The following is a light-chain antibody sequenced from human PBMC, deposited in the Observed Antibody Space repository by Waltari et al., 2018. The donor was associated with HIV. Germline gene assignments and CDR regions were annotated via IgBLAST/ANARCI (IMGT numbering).Light chain of an antibody. CDR3: CSYAGSSTYV. CDR1: SSDVGDYNS. Sequence: QSALTQPASVSGSPGQSITFSCIGTSSDVGDYNSVSWYQQLPGKAPRLMIYDVSKRPSGVSNRCAGSKSGNTASRTISGLQADDEADYYCCSYAGSSTYVFGTGTKVTVL. V-gene: IGLV2-23*02. CDR2: DVS. J-gene: IGLJ1*01.